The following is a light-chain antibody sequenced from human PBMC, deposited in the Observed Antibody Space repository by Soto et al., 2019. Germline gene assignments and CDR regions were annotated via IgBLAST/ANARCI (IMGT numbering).Light chain of an antibody. Sequence: DIQMTQSPSSLSASVGDRVTITCRASQSISSYLNWYQQKPGKAPKLLIYAASSLQSGVPSRFSGSGSGTVFTLTISSLQPEDFATYYCQKSYSTPSITFGQGTRLEIK. CDR1: QSISSY. CDR2: AAS. V-gene: IGKV1-39*01. CDR3: QKSYSTPSIT. J-gene: IGKJ5*01.